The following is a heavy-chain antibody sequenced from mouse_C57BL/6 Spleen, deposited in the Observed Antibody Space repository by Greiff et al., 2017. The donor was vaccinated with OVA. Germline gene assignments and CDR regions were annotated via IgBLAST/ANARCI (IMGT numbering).Heavy chain of an antibody. CDR3: KIYYGSSMDY. Sequence: VQLQQSGPELVKPGASVKISCKASGYAFSSSWMNWVKQRPGKGLEWIGRIYPGDGDTNYNGKFKGKATLTADKSSSTASMQLSSLTAEDSAVYVWKIYYGSSMDYWGQGTTLTVSS. CDR2: IYPGDGDT. D-gene: IGHD1-1*01. J-gene: IGHJ2*01. CDR1: GYAFSSSW. V-gene: IGHV1-82*01.